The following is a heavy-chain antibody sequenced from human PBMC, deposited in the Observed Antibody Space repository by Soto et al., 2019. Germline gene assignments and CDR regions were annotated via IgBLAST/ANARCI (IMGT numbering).Heavy chain of an antibody. CDR2: IYYSGST. D-gene: IGHD2-21*01. Sequence: PSETLSLTCAVSGCSISSSDNFWGWIRQPPGKGLEWIGTIYYSGSTYYNPSLKSRVTISVDTSKNQFSLKLSSVTAADTAVYYCARQSILWWFDFWGQGTLVTVSS. V-gene: IGHV4-39*01. CDR1: GCSISSSDNF. J-gene: IGHJ4*02. CDR3: ARQSILWWFDF.